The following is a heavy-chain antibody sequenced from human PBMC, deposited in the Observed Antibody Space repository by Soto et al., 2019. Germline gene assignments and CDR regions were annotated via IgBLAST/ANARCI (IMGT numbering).Heavy chain of an antibody. CDR1: GYTFTSYA. CDR2: INAGNGNT. Sequence: GASVKVSCTASGYTFTSYAMHWVRQAPGQRLEWMGWINAGNGNTKYSQKFQGRVTITRDTSASTAYMELSSLRSEDTAVYYCARLNQPIDYYYYYGMDVWGQGTTVTVSS. J-gene: IGHJ6*02. CDR3: ARLNQPIDYYYYYGMDV. V-gene: IGHV1-3*01.